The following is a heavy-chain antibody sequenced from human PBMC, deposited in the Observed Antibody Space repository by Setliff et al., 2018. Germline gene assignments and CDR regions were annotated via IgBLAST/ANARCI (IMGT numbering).Heavy chain of an antibody. Sequence: PSETLSLTCSVSGGSISSSNYYWAWIRQPPGKGLGWIGSIYYSGSTYYNPSLRSRVTISVDTSKNQVSLKLSSVTAADTATFYCARREVERTTTRRTVWYFDLWGRGTLVTVSS. CDR3: ARREVERTTTRRTVWYFDL. CDR1: GGSISSSNYY. V-gene: IGHV4-39*01. J-gene: IGHJ2*01. D-gene: IGHD1-7*01. CDR2: IYYSGST.